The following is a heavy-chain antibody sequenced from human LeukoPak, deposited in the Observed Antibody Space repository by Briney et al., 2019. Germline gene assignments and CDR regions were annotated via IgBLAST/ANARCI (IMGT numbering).Heavy chain of an antibody. CDR3: ARGLVYYYGSGSYYPY. D-gene: IGHD3-10*01. Sequence: SETLPLTCAVYGGSFSGYYWSWIRQPPGKGLEWIGEINHSGSTNYNPSLKSRVTISVDTSKNQFSLKLSSVTAADTAVYYCARGLVYYYGSGSYYPYWGQGTLVTVSP. J-gene: IGHJ4*02. V-gene: IGHV4-34*01. CDR2: INHSGST. CDR1: GGSFSGYY.